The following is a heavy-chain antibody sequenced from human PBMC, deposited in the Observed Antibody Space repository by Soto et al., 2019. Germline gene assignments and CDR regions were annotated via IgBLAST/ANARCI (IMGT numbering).Heavy chain of an antibody. CDR3: ARDFPGRFDP. CDR2: FCTSGGS. CDR1: GGFIRSYC. J-gene: IGHJ5*02. V-gene: IGHV4-4*07. Sequence: SETLALTCTVSGGFIRSYCWSWVRQPAGRGLEWIGRFCTSGGSNYNPSLKSRVSMSADMSSNQFSLKMNSVTAADTAVYYCARDFPGRFDPWGQGALVTVSS. D-gene: IGHD1-26*01.